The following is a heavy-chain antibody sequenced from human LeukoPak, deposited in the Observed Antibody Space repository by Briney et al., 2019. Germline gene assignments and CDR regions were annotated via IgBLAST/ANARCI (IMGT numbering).Heavy chain of an antibody. D-gene: IGHD5-24*01. CDR3: ARTENYIPEDCFYP. V-gene: IGHV4-39*01. CDR1: GVSISSSSYC. CDR2: ICYSGST. Sequence: PSETLSLTCTVSGVSISSSSYCWGWIRQPPGKGLEWIGSICYSGSTFYNPSLKSRVTLSVDTSKNQFSLELSSVTAADTALYYCARTENYIPEDCFYPWGQGTLVTVSS. J-gene: IGHJ5*02.